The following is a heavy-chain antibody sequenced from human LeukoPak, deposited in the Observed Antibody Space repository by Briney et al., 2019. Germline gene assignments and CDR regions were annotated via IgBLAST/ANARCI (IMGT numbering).Heavy chain of an antibody. V-gene: IGHV1-2*02. CDR3: ARDLVRYCSSTSCPLDAFDI. CDR2: INPNSGGT. J-gene: IGHJ3*02. CDR1: GYTFTGYY. Sequence: ASVKVSCKASGYTFTGYYMHWVRQAPGQGPEWMGWINPNSGGTNYAQKFQGRVTMTRDTSISTAYMELSRLRSDDTAVYYCARDLVRYCSSTSCPLDAFDIWGQGTMVTVSS. D-gene: IGHD2-2*01.